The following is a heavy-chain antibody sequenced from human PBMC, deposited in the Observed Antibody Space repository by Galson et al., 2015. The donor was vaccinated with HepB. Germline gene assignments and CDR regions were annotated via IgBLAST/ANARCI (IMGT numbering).Heavy chain of an antibody. D-gene: IGHD5-12*01. Sequence: SLRLSCAASGFTFSSYEMNWVRQAPGKGLEWVSYISSSGSTIYYADSVKGRFTISRDNAKNSLYLQMNSLRVEDTAVYFCARRYSGYFDQWGRGTLVTVSS. CDR2: ISSSGSTI. CDR3: ARRYSGYFDQ. CDR1: GFTFSSYE. V-gene: IGHV3-48*03. J-gene: IGHJ4*02.